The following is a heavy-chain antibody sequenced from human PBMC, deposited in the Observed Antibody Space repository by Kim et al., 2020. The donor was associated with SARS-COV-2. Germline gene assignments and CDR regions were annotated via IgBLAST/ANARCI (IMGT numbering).Heavy chain of an antibody. Sequence: YAQKLQSIVTMTTDTSPSTAYMERRSLRSDDTAVYYCARLDRSSWSYFDYWGQGTLVTVSS. D-gene: IGHD6-13*01. V-gene: IGHV1-18*01. CDR3: ARLDRSSWSYFDY. J-gene: IGHJ4*02.